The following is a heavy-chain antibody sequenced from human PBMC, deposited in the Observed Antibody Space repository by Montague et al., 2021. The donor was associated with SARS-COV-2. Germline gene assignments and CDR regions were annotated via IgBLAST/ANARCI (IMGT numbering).Heavy chain of an antibody. CDR3: ARDQGYNWNYYYYYGMDF. Sequence: SETLSLTCTVSGGSISSSSYYWGWIRQPPGKGLEWIGSIYYSGSTYYNPSLKSRVTISVDTSKNQFSLKLSSVTAADTAVYYCARDQGYNWNYYYYYGMDFWGQGTTVTVSS. CDR1: GGSISSSSYY. J-gene: IGHJ6*02. CDR2: IYYSGST. V-gene: IGHV4-39*07. D-gene: IGHD1-20*01.